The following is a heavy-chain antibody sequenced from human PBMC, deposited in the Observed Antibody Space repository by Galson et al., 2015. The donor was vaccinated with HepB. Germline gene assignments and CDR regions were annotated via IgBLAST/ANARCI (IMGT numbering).Heavy chain of an antibody. CDR2: IYYSGST. CDR3: ARQGGNYDSIQRWWTFDY. V-gene: IGHV4-59*08. J-gene: IGHJ4*02. CDR1: GGSISSSY. D-gene: IGHD3-22*01. Sequence: QLQLQESAPGLLKPSETLSLTCPVPGGSISSSYRSWIRHPPGKGLEWIGYIYYSGSTNYNPSLKSRVTISVDTSKNQFSLKLSSVTAADTAVYYCARQGGNYDSIQRWWTFDYWGQGTLVTVSS.